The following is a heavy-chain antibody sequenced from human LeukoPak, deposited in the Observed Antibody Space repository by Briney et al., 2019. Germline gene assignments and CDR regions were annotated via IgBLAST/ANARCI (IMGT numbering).Heavy chain of an antibody. CDR2: IYYSGST. V-gene: IGHV4-39*01. Sequence: SETLSLTCTVSGGSIRSSSYYWGWIRQSPGKGLEWIGYIYYSGSTYYNPSLKSRVTISVDTSKNQFSLKLSSVTAADTAVYYCARHRSGWLQSSFDYWGQGTLVTVSS. J-gene: IGHJ4*02. D-gene: IGHD5-24*01. CDR1: GGSIRSSSYY. CDR3: ARHRSGWLQSSFDY.